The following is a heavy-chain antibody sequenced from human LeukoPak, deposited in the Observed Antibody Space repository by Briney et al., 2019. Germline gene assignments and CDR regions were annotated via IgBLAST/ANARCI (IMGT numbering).Heavy chain of an antibody. V-gene: IGHV1-46*01. J-gene: IGHJ4*02. D-gene: IGHD6-19*01. CDR1: GYTFTSCY. CDR2: INPNIGST. Sequence: GASVKVSCKASGYTFTSCYIHWVRQAPGQGLEWMGLINPNIGSTSYAQKFRGRVSMTRDTSTSTVYMELSSLISEDTAVYYCARSPYTSGWYGQGGDYWGQGTLVTVSS. CDR3: ARSPYTSGWYGQGGDY.